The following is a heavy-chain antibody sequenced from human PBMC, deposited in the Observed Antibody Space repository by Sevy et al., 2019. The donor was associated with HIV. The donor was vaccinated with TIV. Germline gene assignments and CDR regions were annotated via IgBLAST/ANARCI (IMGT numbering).Heavy chain of an antibody. CDR2: IYSGGST. D-gene: IGHD3-22*01. CDR3: ARVLRDSSGYQYFQH. J-gene: IGHJ1*01. CDR1: GFTVSSNY. V-gene: IGHV3-53*01. Sequence: GGSLRLSCAASGFTVSSNYMSWVRQAPGKGLEWVSVIYSGGSTYYADSVKGRFTISRDNSKNTPYLQMNSLRAEDTAVYYCARVLRDSSGYQYFQHWGQGTLVTVSS.